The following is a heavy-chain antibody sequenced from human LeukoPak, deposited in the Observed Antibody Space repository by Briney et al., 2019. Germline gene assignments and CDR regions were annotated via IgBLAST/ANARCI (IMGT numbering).Heavy chain of an antibody. V-gene: IGHV1-69*04. D-gene: IGHD6-13*01. Sequence: ASVKVSCKASGGTFSSYAISWVRQAPGQGLEWMGRIIPILGIANYAQKFQGRVTITADKSTSTAYMELSSLRSEDTAVYYCARNVGGPYSSSWYPPDYWGQGTLVTVSP. CDR2: IIPILGIA. CDR3: ARNVGGPYSSSWYPPDY. CDR1: GGTFSSYA. J-gene: IGHJ4*02.